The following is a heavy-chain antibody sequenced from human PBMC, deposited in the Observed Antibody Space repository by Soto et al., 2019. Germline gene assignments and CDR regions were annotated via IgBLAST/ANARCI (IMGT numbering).Heavy chain of an antibody. J-gene: IGHJ3*01. V-gene: IGHV1-69*02. CDR1: GVTFSSYT. CDR2: IIPVLGVA. D-gene: IGHD2-15*01. Sequence: QVQLVQSGAEVRKPGSSVKVSCKASGVTFSSYTISWVRQAPGQGLEGMGRIIPVLGVANYAPKFQGSLTINEDEPTITIYMALDSLRSEYADMYSARCLGNGDSDVSDFWGQGTFITVSS. CDR3: RCLGNGDSDVSDF.